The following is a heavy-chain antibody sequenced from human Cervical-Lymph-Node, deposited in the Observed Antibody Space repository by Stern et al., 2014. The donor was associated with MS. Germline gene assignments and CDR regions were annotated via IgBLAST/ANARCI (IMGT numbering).Heavy chain of an antibody. D-gene: IGHD1-26*01. J-gene: IGHJ5*01. CDR3: ARVTGRGTRQNWFDS. CDR2: IYADGCT. Sequence: QLQLQESGPGLVKPSETVSLTCTVSGGPMSSKYWNWIRQPPGNGLEWIGHIYADGCTNYNPSLKIRVIISLDRSTNQFSLSLASVTAADTAVYYCARVTGRGTRQNWFDSWGQGTLVPVSS. CDR1: GGPMSSKY. V-gene: IGHV4-59*01.